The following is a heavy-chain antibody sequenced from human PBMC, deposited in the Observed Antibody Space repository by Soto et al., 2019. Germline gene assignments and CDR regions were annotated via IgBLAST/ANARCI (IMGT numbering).Heavy chain of an antibody. CDR3: ARDRSVRFLEWERKRKGFDP. CDR1: GYTFTSYD. D-gene: IGHD3-3*01. CDR2: MNPNSGNT. J-gene: IGHJ5*02. Sequence: ASVKVSCKASGYTFTSYDINWVRQATGQGLEWMGWMNPNSGNTGYAQKFQGRVTMTRNTSISTAYMELSSLRSEDTAVYYCARDRSVRFLEWERKRKGFDPWGQGTLVTVSS. V-gene: IGHV1-8*01.